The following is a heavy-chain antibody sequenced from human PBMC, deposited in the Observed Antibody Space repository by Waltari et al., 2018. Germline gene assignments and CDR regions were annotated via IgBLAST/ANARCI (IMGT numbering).Heavy chain of an antibody. J-gene: IGHJ4*02. CDR3: VKDEWEAYFEF. CDR1: GLPFSSYW. D-gene: IGHD1-26*01. CDR2: IKQDGSAK. Sequence: EVQLVESGGGVVQPGGSRGLPGAASGLPFSSYWMSWVRQAPGKGLEFVANIKQDGSAKNHVDSVKGRFTISRDNARNIVYLQMNSLRDEDTAVYYCVKDEWEAYFEFWGQGTLVTVSS. V-gene: IGHV3-7*01.